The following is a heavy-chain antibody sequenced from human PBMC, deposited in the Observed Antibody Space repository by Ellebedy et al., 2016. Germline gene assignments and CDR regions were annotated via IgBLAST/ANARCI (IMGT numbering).Heavy chain of an antibody. V-gene: IGHV1-18*01. Sequence: ASVKVSCKASGYTFTSYGISWVRQAPGQGLEWMGWISAYNGNTNYAQKLQGRVTMTTDTSTSTAYMELRSLRSDDTAVYYCARCTEMATSWYFDLWGRGTLVTVSS. J-gene: IGHJ2*01. D-gene: IGHD5-24*01. CDR2: ISAYNGNT. CDR1: GYTFTSYG. CDR3: ARCTEMATSWYFDL.